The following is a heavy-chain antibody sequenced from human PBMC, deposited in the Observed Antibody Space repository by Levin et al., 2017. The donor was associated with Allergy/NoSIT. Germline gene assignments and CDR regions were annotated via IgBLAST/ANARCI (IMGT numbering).Heavy chain of an antibody. Sequence: GESLKISCAASGFTFSSYAMSWVRQAPGKGLEWVSAISGSGGSTYYADSVKGRFTISRDNSKNTLYLQMNSLRAEDTAVYYCAKRPGDFWSGYYTGDAFDIWGQGTMVTVSS. CDR2: ISGSGGST. J-gene: IGHJ3*02. D-gene: IGHD3-3*01. CDR1: GFTFSSYA. CDR3: AKRPGDFWSGYYTGDAFDI. V-gene: IGHV3-23*01.